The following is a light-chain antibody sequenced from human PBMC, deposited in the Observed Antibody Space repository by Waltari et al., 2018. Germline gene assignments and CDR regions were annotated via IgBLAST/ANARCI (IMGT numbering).Light chain of an antibody. CDR1: SSDLGGYSF. CDR2: DVS. CDR3: SSYTSIIPPFL. Sequence: QSALTQPASVSGSPGQSITLSCTSSSSDLGGYSFVSWYQQLPGKAPKLMIYDVSHRPSGISNRFSGSKSGNTASLTISGLQPEDDADYYCSSYTSIIPPFLFGTGTKVTVL. J-gene: IGLJ1*01. V-gene: IGLV2-14*01.